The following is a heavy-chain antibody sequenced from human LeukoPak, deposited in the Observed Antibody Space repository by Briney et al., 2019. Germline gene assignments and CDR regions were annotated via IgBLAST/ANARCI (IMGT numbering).Heavy chain of an antibody. D-gene: IGHD2-2*01. Sequence: GESLKISCKGSGYSFTSYWIGWVRQMPGKGLGLMGIIYPGDSDTRYSPSFQGQVTISADKSISTAYLQWSSLKASDTAMYYCARIKDIVVVPAAGGDAFDIWGQGTMVTVSS. CDR1: GYSFTSYW. CDR2: IYPGDSDT. J-gene: IGHJ3*02. V-gene: IGHV5-51*01. CDR3: ARIKDIVVVPAAGGDAFDI.